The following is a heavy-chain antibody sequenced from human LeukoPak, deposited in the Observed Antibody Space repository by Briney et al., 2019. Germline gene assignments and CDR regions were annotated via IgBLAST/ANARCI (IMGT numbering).Heavy chain of an antibody. CDR3: GREVGATTGFDP. J-gene: IGHJ5*02. D-gene: IGHD1-26*01. V-gene: IGHV1-2*02. CDR2: INPNSSST. CDR1: LYPFTRYY. Sequence: APRKVSSTPSLYPFTRYYMHWVGQAPGQGLGWVGWINPNSSSTNSAKKFQARGTKSTDPSISPVNKDLSRLRADDSAVYYCGREVGATTGFDPWGQGTLVSVSS.